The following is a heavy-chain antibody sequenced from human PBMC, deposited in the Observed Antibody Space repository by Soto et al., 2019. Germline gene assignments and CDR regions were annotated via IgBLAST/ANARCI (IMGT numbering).Heavy chain of an antibody. CDR1: GYTFTSYA. CDR2: INAGNGNT. CDR3: ARGRDFWSGYQYYYYYGMDV. J-gene: IGHJ6*02. V-gene: IGHV1-3*01. Sequence: ASVKVSCKASGYTFTSYAMHWVRQAPGQRLEWMGWINAGNGNTKYSQKFQGRVTITRDTSASTAYMELSSLRSEDTAVYYCARGRDFWSGYQYYYYYGMDVWGQGTTVTVSS. D-gene: IGHD3-3*01.